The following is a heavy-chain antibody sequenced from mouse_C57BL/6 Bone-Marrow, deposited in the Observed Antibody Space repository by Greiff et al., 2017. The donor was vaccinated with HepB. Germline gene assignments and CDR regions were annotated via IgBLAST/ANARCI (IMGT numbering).Heavy chain of an antibody. CDR1: GFTFSSYA. CDR2: ISDGGSYT. D-gene: IGHD1-1*01. V-gene: IGHV5-4*01. J-gene: IGHJ2*01. Sequence: EVKVVESGGGLVKPGGSLKLSCAASGFTFSSYAMSWVRQTPEKRLEWVATISDGGSYTYYPDNVKGRFTISRDNAKNNLYLQMSHLKSEDTAMYYCARDPHYYGSSYVGYWGQGTTLTVSS. CDR3: ARDPHYYGSSYVGY.